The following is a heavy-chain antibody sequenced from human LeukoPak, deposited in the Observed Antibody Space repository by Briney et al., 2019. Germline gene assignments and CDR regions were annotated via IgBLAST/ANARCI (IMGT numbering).Heavy chain of an antibody. CDR1: GGSISSGRYY. V-gene: IGHV4-61*02. CDR3: ARELNLVRAVSYNWFDP. D-gene: IGHD3-10*01. J-gene: IGHJ5*02. CDR2: IYTSGSI. Sequence: ASETLSLTCTVSGGSISSGRYYWSWIRQPAGKGLEWIGRIYTSGSINYNSSLKSRVTISLDTSKNQFSLKLSSVTAADTAVYYCARELNLVRAVSYNWFDPWGQETLVTVSS.